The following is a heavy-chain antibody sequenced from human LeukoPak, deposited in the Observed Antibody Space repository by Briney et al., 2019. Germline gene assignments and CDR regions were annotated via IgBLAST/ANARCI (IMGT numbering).Heavy chain of an antibody. CDR2: ISYDGSNK. Sequence: PGRSLRLSCAASGFTFSSYAMHWVRQAPGKGLDWVAVISYDGSNKYYADSVKGRFTISRDNSKNTLYLQMNSLRAEDTAVYYCARDRGWLYYFDYWGQGTLVTVSS. J-gene: IGHJ4*02. CDR3: ARDRGWLYYFDY. D-gene: IGHD3-10*01. V-gene: IGHV3-30*01. CDR1: GFTFSSYA.